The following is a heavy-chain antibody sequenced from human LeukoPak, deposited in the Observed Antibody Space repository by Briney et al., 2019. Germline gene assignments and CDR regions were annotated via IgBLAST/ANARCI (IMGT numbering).Heavy chain of an antibody. CDR1: GFTFSNYN. D-gene: IGHD4-17*01. Sequence: GGSLRLSCAAPGFTFSNYNMNRVRQAPGKGLEWISSITSTSSYKFYADSVKGRFTISRDNAKNSLYLQMNSLRAEDTALYYCAKDKYGDRASPFDYWGQGTLVTVSS. CDR3: AKDKYGDRASPFDY. CDR2: ITSTSSYK. V-gene: IGHV3-21*04. J-gene: IGHJ4*02.